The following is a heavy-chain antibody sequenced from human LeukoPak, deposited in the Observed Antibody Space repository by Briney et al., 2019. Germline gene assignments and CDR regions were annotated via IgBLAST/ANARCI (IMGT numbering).Heavy chain of an antibody. J-gene: IGHJ4*02. V-gene: IGHV3-48*04. Sequence: PGGSLRLSCAASGFTFSSYRMSWVRQAPGKGLEWVSDISSSGRTIYYADSVKGQFTISRDNAKNSLYLQMNSLRPEDTALYYCATNGGGDSGYGNFDYWGQGTLVTVSS. CDR3: ATNGGGDSGYGNFDY. CDR1: GFTFSSYR. D-gene: IGHD5-12*01. CDR2: ISSSGRTI.